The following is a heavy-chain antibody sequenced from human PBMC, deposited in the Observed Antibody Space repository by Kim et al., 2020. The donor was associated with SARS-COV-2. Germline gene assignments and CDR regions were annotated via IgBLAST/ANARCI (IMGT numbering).Heavy chain of an antibody. D-gene: IGHD6-13*01. J-gene: IGHJ6*02. CDR3: AYAAAFYYYYGMDV. V-gene: IGHV3-23*01. Sequence: ADSVEGRCTISRANSKSTLDLQMNSLSAEDTAVYYCAYAAAFYYYYGMDVWGQGTTVTVSS.